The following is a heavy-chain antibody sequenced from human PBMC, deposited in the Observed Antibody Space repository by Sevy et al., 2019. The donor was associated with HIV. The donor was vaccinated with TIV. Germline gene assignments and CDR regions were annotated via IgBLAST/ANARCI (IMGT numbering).Heavy chain of an antibody. CDR1: GFTFSRYW. Sequence: GGSLRLSCAASGFTFSRYWMSWVRQAPGKGLEWVANIKVDGSEKNYVDSVKGRFTISRDNAKNSLYLQMNSLRAEDTAVYYCARDCNSNTCLWGLDVWGQGTTVTVSS. J-gene: IGHJ6*02. CDR3: ARDCNSNTCLWGLDV. V-gene: IGHV3-7*03. CDR2: IKVDGSEK. D-gene: IGHD2-2*01.